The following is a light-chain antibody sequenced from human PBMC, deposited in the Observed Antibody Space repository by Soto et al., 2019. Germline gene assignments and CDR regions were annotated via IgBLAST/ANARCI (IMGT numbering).Light chain of an antibody. V-gene: IGLV2-8*01. CDR1: SSDVGGYNY. CDR3: CSYAGTNVVV. J-gene: IGLJ2*01. CDR2: EVT. Sequence: QSLLTQPPSASGSPGQSVTISCTGTSSDVGGYNYVSWYQQHPGKAPKLMIYEVTRRPSGVPDRFSGSKSDNTASLTVSGLQAEDEADYYCCSYAGTNVVVFGGGTKVTVL.